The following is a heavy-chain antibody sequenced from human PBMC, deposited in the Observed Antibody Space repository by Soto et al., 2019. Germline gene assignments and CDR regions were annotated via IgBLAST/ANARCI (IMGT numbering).Heavy chain of an antibody. CDR1: GYTFTGYF. V-gene: IGHV1-2*02. D-gene: IGHD3-3*01. CDR2: INPNSGAT. J-gene: IGHJ5*02. CDR3: ARGGGTILAALP. Sequence: QVQLVQSGAEVKKPGASVKVSCRASGYTFTGYFMHWVRQAPGQGLEWMGWINPNSGATKYAQKLQGRVTLSRDTSIRTAYMELRGLRSDETAVYYCARGGGTILAALPWGQGTLVTVSS.